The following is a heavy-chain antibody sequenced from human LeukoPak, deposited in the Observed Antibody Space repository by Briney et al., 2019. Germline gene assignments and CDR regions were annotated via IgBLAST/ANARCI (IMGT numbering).Heavy chain of an antibody. CDR3: ARLPDGSIWLDF. D-gene: IGHD1-1*01. J-gene: IGHJ5*01. V-gene: IGHV4-4*09. CDR1: GGSISTYF. CDR2: ISTSGST. Sequence: PSETLSLTCAVSGGSISTYFWSWIRQPPGKGLEWIGYISTSGSTKYSPSLKSRVSMAVDTSKNQFSLKLRSVTAADTAVYYCARLPDGSIWLDFWGQGTLVTVSS.